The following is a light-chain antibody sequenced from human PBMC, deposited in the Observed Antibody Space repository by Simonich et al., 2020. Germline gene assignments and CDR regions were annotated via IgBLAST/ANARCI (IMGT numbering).Light chain of an antibody. J-gene: IGKJ4*01. CDR3: QQYYSTPLT. CDR2: WAS. V-gene: IGKV4-1*01. CDR1: QSVLYSSNNKNY. Sequence: DIVMTQSPDSLAVSLGERATINCKSCQSVLYSSNNKNYLAWYQQKPGQPPTLLIYWASTRESGVPDRFSGSGSGTDFTLTISSLQAEDVAVYYCQQYYSTPLTFGGGTKVEIK.